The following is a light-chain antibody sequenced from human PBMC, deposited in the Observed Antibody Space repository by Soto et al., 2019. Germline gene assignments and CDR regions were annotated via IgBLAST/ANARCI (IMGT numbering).Light chain of an antibody. CDR2: DSI. V-gene: IGKV3-11*01. CDR3: RQCDNWPRT. CDR1: QSVSSY. J-gene: IGKJ2*01. Sequence: DIVVTQSPATLPLSPGESATLSCRASQSVSSYLAWYQQKPGQAPRLLIYDSINRATGIPARFSGSGSGTDFTLTISSLESEDFAIYYCRQCDNWPRTFGQGTKLEIK.